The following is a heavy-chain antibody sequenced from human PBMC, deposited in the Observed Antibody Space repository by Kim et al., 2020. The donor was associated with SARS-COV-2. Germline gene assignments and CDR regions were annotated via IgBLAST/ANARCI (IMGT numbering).Heavy chain of an antibody. CDR1: GGTFSSYA. Sequence: SVKVSCKASGGTFSSYAISWVRQAPGQGLEWMGGIIPIFGTANYAQKFQGRVTITADESTSTAYMELSSLRSEDTAVYYCATPGGMGCSTSCWVGYYYYGMDVWGQGTTVTVSS. V-gene: IGHV1-69*13. J-gene: IGHJ6*02. CDR2: IIPIFGTA. CDR3: ATPGGMGCSTSCWVGYYYYGMDV. D-gene: IGHD2-2*01.